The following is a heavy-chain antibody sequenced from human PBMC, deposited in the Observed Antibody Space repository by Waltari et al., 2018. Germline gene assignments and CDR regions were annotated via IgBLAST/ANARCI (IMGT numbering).Heavy chain of an antibody. Sequence: QVQLVQSGAEVKKPGSSVKVSCKASGGTFSRYAISWVRQAPGQGLEWRGRIIPIFGTANYAQKFQGRVTITADKSTSTAYMELSSLRSEDTAVYYCARVREGYGDPLDYWGQGTLVTVSS. CDR3: ARVREGYGDPLDY. CDR2: IIPIFGTA. D-gene: IGHD4-17*01. V-gene: IGHV1-69*08. CDR1: GGTFSRYA. J-gene: IGHJ4*02.